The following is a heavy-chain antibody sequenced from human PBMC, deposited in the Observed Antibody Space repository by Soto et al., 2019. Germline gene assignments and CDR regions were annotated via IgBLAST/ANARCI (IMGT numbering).Heavy chain of an antibody. Sequence: EVQLLESGGGLVQPGGSLRLSCAASGFTFSSYAMSWVRQAPGKGLEWVSAISGSGGSTYYADSVKGRSTISRDNSKNTLYLQMNSLRAEDTAVYYCAKDYDYIWGSLGYWGQGTLVTVSS. CDR2: ISGSGGST. D-gene: IGHD3-16*01. J-gene: IGHJ4*02. CDR3: AKDYDYIWGSLGY. CDR1: GFTFSSYA. V-gene: IGHV3-23*01.